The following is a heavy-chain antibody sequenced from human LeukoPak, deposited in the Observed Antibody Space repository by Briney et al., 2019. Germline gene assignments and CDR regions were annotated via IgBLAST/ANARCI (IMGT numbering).Heavy chain of an antibody. Sequence: PGGSLRLSCAAFGFTFRSYSMNWVRQAPGQGLEWLSYINSDNSKIYYADSVKGRFTISRDEAKNSLYLQMNSLRVEDTAVYYCARDPDSGGGFDYWGQGTLVTVSS. J-gene: IGHJ4*02. CDR1: GFTFRSYS. V-gene: IGHV3-48*01. CDR3: ARDPDSGGGFDY. D-gene: IGHD1-14*01. CDR2: INSDNSKI.